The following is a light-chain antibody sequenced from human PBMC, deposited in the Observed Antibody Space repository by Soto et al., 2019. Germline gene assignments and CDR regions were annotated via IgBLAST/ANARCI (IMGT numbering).Light chain of an antibody. Sequence: QSALTQPASVSGSPGQSITISCTGTSSDVGGYNYVSWYQQHPGKAPKLMIYDVSNRPSGVSNRFSGSKSANTASLTISGLQAEDEADYYCSSYTRSSTYVVFGGGTKLTVL. V-gene: IGLV2-14*01. J-gene: IGLJ2*01. CDR2: DVS. CDR1: SSDVGGYNY. CDR3: SSYTRSSTYVV.